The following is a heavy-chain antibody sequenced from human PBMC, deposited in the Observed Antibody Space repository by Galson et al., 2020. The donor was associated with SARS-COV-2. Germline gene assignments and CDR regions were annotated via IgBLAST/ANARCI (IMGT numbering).Heavy chain of an antibody. D-gene: IGHD3-10*01. CDR1: GLTVSSNY. V-gene: IGHV3-53*01. Sequence: GGSLRLSCVASGLTVSSNYMSWVRQAPGKGPEWVSVLYSCGDTYYADSVKGRFTISRDNSKNTLYLQMNSLRAEDTAVYYCARLLWFGESWRFDPWGQGTLVTVSS. CDR2: LYSCGDT. CDR3: ARLLWFGESWRFDP. J-gene: IGHJ5*02.